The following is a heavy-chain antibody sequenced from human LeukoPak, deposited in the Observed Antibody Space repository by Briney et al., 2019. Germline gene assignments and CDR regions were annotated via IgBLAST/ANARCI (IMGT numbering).Heavy chain of an antibody. D-gene: IGHD3-10*01. CDR3: ARDRNERLLWFGESIGGGWFDP. CDR1: GGSFSGYY. V-gene: IGHV4-34*01. Sequence: PSETLSLTCAVYGGSFSGYYWSWIRQPPGKGLEWIGEINHSGSTNYNPSLKSRVTISVDTSKNQSSLKLSSVTAADTAVYYCARDRNERLLWFGESIGGGWFDPWGQGTMVTVSS. J-gene: IGHJ5*02. CDR2: INHSGST.